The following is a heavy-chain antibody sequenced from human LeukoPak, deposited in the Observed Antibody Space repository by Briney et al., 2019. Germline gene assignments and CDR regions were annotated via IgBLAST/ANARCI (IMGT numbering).Heavy chain of an antibody. CDR1: GFTFSSYW. Sequence: PGGSLRLSCAASGFTFSSYWMSWVRQAPGKGLEWVANIKQDGSEKYYVDSVKGRFTISRDNAKNSLYLQMNSLRAEDTAVYYCARDGSSDCSGGSRAPYYGMDVWGKGTTVTVSS. V-gene: IGHV3-7*03. CDR3: ARDGSSDCSGGSRAPYYGMDV. J-gene: IGHJ6*04. CDR2: IKQDGSEK. D-gene: IGHD2-15*01.